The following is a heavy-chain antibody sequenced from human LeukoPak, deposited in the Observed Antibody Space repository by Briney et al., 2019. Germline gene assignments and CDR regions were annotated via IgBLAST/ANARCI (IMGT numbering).Heavy chain of an antibody. V-gene: IGHV3-30*04. J-gene: IGHJ4*02. Sequence: GGSLRLSCAASGFTFSSYAMHWVRQAPGKGLEWVAVISYDGSNKYYADSVKGRFTISRDNSKNTLYLQMNSLRAEDTAVYYCARDGGEYSLRGYIDYWGQGTLVTVSS. CDR2: ISYDGSNK. CDR3: ARDGGEYSLRGYIDY. D-gene: IGHD5-18*01. CDR1: GFTFSSYA.